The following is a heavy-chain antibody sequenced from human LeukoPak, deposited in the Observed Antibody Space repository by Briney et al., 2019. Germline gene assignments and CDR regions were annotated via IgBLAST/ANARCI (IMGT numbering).Heavy chain of an antibody. CDR2: ISSSGSTI. J-gene: IGHJ6*02. CDR3: AREKDIAAAGTYYYYGMDV. V-gene: IGHV3-48*03. CDR1: GFTFSSYE. D-gene: IGHD6-13*01. Sequence: GSLRLSCAASGFTFSSYEMNWVRQAPGKGLGWVSYISSSGSTISYADSVKGRFTISRDNAKNSLYLQMNSLRAEDTAVYYCAREKDIAAAGTYYYYGMDVWGQGTTVTVSS.